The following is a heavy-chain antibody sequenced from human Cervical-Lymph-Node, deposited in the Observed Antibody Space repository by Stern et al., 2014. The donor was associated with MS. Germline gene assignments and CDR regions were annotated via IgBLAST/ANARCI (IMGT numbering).Heavy chain of an antibody. Sequence: DQLVESGPGLVKPSETLSLTCTVSGGSISGYDRSWIRQPPGKGLERIGHIYYSGSTNYMPSLKSRVSISIDTPKNQFSLKLSSVTAADTAVYYCARSRDAYSPLAYWGQGALVTVSS. CDR3: ARSRDAYSPLAY. D-gene: IGHD5-24*01. V-gene: IGHV4-59*01. J-gene: IGHJ4*02. CDR1: GGSISGYD. CDR2: IYYSGST.